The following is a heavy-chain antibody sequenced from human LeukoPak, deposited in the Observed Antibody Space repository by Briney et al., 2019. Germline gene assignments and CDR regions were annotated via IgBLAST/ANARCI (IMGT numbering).Heavy chain of an antibody. D-gene: IGHD2-2*02. CDR1: GYTFNNYG. CDR2: ISGYDGDT. J-gene: IGHJ4*02. CDR3: ARGGRCSGYTESDY. Sequence: ASVKLSCKTSGYTFNNYGITWVRQAPGQGLEWMGWISGYDGDTTFAQKFQGRVAMSTDTSTTTAYMEVRSLRSDDSAVYFCARGGRCSGYTESDYWGQGTLVTVSS. V-gene: IGHV1-18*01.